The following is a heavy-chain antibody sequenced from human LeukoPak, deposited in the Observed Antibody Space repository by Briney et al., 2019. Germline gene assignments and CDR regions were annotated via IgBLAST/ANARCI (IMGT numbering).Heavy chain of an antibody. CDR3: ARDPTSNFYYYYMDV. CDR1: GFTFSNYN. J-gene: IGHJ6*03. Sequence: GGSLRLSCAGSGFTFSNYNMFWVRQAPGKVLEWVSYISASGSTIYHADSVKGRFTISRDNARGSLYLQMNSLRAEDTAVYFCARDPTSNFYYYYMDVWGKGTTVTVSS. CDR2: ISASGSTI. V-gene: IGHV3-48*01.